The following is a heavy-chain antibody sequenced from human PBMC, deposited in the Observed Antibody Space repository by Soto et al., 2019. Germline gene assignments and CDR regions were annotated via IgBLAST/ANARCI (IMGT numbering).Heavy chain of an antibody. CDR2: ISWNSGSI. CDR1: GFTFDDYA. CDR3: AKDAQGIAARFDY. D-gene: IGHD6-13*01. V-gene: IGHV3-9*01. J-gene: IGHJ4*02. Sequence: HPGGSLRLSCAASGFTFDDYAMHWVRQAPGKGLEWVSGISWNSGSIGYADSVKGRFTISRDNAKNSLYLQMNSLRAEDTALYYCAKDAQGIAARFDYWGQGTLVTVSS.